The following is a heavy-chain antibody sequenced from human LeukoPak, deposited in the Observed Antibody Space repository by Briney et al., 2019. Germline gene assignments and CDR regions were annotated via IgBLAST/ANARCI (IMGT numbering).Heavy chain of an antibody. D-gene: IGHD6-13*01. CDR2: TCYRSKWYN. Sequence: SQTLSLTCAISGDSVSTNRGSWNWIRQSPSRGLKWLGRTCYRSKWYNDYAESVKSRIIINPDTSKNQFSLQLNSVTPEDTAVYYCARGGYSSSWFSNWFDPWGQGTLVTVSS. V-gene: IGHV6-1*01. CDR3: ARGGYSSSWFSNWFDP. J-gene: IGHJ5*02. CDR1: GDSVSTNRGS.